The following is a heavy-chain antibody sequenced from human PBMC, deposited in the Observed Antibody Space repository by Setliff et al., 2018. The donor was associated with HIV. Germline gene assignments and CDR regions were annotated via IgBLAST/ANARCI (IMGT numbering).Heavy chain of an antibody. Sequence: SETLSLTCTVSGDSMNNFYWSWIRQPPGKGLEWIGYIYYSGSTNYNPSLKSRVTIAVDTSKNQFSLNVYSVTAADTAVYYCARHLIAARLDSFDYWVPETLLVTVSS. J-gene: IGHJ4*03. CDR3: ARHLIAARLDSFDY. D-gene: IGHD6-6*01. CDR2: IYYSGST. V-gene: IGHV4-59*08. CDR1: GDSMNNFY.